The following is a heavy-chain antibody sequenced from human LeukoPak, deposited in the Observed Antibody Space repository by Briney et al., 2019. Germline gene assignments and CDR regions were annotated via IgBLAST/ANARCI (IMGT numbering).Heavy chain of an antibody. D-gene: IGHD6-13*01. CDR3: ARDSAGNDY. V-gene: IGHV3-7*01. CDR2: IKQDGSER. Sequence: GESLRLSCAASGFPLSTYLMSSVRQPPLKALEWVANIKQDGSERYYVASVKGRFTISRDNAKNSLYLQMNSLRAEDTAMYYCARDSAGNDYWGQGTLVTVSS. J-gene: IGHJ4*02. CDR1: GFPLSTYL.